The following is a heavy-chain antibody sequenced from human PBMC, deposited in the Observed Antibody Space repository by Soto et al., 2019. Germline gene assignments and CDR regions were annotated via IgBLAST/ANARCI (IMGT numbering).Heavy chain of an antibody. CDR2: IYTSGST. Sequence: QVQLQESGPGLVKPSETLSLTCTVSGGSISSYYWSWIRQPAGKGLEWIGRIYTSGSTNYNPSLKRRVTMSVDTSKNQFSLKLSSVTAADTAVYYCARDWTVVVPAAKLGGYYYYYYGMDVWGQGTTVTVSS. V-gene: IGHV4-4*07. CDR1: GGSISSYY. D-gene: IGHD2-2*01. CDR3: ARDWTVVVPAAKLGGYYYYYYGMDV. J-gene: IGHJ6*02.